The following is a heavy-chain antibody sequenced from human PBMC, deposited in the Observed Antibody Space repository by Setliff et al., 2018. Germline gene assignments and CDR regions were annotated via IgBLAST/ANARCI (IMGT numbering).Heavy chain of an antibody. V-gene: IGHV1-8*01. CDR1: GYTFTSYD. Sequence: GASVKVSCKASGYTFTSYDINWVRQATGQGLEWMGWMNPTSGNTGYAQKFQGRVTMTRNTSISTAYMELSSLRSEDTAVYYCARGAPGGYCSGGSCSYFDYWGQGILVTVSS. J-gene: IGHJ4*02. CDR2: MNPTSGNT. CDR3: ARGAPGGYCSGGSCSYFDY. D-gene: IGHD2-15*01.